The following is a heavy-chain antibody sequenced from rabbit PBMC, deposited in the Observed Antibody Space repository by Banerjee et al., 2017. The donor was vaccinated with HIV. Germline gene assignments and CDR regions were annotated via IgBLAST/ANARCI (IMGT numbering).Heavy chain of an antibody. CDR3: ARERYGDPSNWDL. V-gene: IGHV1S40*01. J-gene: IGHJ6*01. CDR2: IYTGSGST. D-gene: IGHD2-1*01. Sequence: QSLEESGGDLVKPEGSLTLTCTASGFDLSSYYYMCWVRQAPGKGLEWIGCIYTGSGSTNYASWAKGRFTISKTSSTTVTLQVTSLTAADTATYFCARERYGDPSNWDLWGPGTLVTVS. CDR1: GFDLSSYYY.